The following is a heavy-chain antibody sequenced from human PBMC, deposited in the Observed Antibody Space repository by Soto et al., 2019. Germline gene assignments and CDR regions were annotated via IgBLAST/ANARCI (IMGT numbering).Heavy chain of an antibody. V-gene: IGHV4-31*03. CDR1: GGSINSGGYY. D-gene: IGHD2-8*02. Sequence: SETLSLTCTVSGGSINSGGYYWSWIRQRPGKGLEWIGYIYDSGSTYYSPSLKRRVTISVDTSKNQFSLNLYSVTSADTAVYYCARGEVVPVANDGGVTSILEYWGLGSLVTLSS. CDR3: ARGEVVPVANDGGVTSILEY. J-gene: IGHJ4*02. CDR2: IYDSGST.